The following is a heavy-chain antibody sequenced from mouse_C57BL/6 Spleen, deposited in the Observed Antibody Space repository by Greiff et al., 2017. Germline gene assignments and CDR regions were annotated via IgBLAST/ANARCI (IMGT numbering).Heavy chain of an antibody. V-gene: IGHV1-80*01. CDR1: GYAFSSYW. J-gene: IGHJ1*03. Sequence: LEESGAELVKPGASVKISCKASGYAFSSYWMNWVKQRPGQGLEWIGQIYPGDGDTNYNGKFKGKATLTADTSSSTAYMQLSSLTSEDSAVYFCARRDGSSYWYFDVWGTGTTVTVSS. CDR2: IYPGDGDT. D-gene: IGHD1-1*01. CDR3: ARRDGSSYWYFDV.